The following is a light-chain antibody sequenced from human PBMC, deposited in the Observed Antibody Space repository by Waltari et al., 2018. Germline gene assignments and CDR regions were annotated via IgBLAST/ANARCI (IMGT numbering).Light chain of an antibody. CDR2: KAS. CDR3: QQYNSYRT. CDR1: QSISFW. V-gene: IGKV1-5*03. Sequence: DIQMTQSPSTLSASVGDRVTITCRASQSISFWLAWYQQKPGKAPKLLIYKASSLERGVPSRVSGSGSGTEFTLTISSLQPDDFATYYCQQYNSYRTFGQGTKVEIK. J-gene: IGKJ1*01.